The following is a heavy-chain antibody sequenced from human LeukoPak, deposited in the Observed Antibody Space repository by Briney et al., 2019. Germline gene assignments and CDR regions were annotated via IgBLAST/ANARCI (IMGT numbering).Heavy chain of an antibody. D-gene: IGHD3-10*01. CDR1: GGSISNSRDY. V-gene: IGHV4-39*01. CDR3: ARYYGSGSYPTFFDY. CDR2: INHSGST. J-gene: IGHJ4*02. Sequence: SETLSLTCTVSGGSISNSRDYWSWIRQPPGKGLEWIGEINHSGSTNYNPSLKSRVTISVDTSKNQFSLKLSSVTAADTAVYYCARYYGSGSYPTFFDYWGQGTLVTVSS.